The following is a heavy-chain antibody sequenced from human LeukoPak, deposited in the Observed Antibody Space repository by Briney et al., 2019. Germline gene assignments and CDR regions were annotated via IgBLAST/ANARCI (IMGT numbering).Heavy chain of an antibody. J-gene: IGHJ5*02. CDR2: ISAYNGNT. CDR3: ARWLRGYNDWFDP. Sequence: ASVKVSCKASGGTFSSYAISWVRQAPGQGPEWMGWISAYNGNTNYAQKLQGRVTMTTDTSTSTAYMELRSLRSDDTALYYCARWLRGYNDWFDPWGQGTLVTVSS. CDR1: GGTFSSYA. V-gene: IGHV1-18*01. D-gene: IGHD3-22*01.